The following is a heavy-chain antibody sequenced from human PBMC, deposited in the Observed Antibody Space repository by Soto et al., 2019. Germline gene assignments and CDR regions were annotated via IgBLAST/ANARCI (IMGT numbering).Heavy chain of an antibody. D-gene: IGHD3-3*01. V-gene: IGHV1-18*01. CDR2: ISAYTGNT. CDR3: ARDSPYYDFWSGYLEGFDY. CDR1: GYTFTSYG. Sequence: ASVKVSCKASGYTFTSYGISWVRQAPGQGLEWMGWISAYTGNTNYAQKLQGRVTMTTDTSTSTAYMELRSLRSDDTAVYYCARDSPYYDFWSGYLEGFDYWGQGTLVTVSS. J-gene: IGHJ4*02.